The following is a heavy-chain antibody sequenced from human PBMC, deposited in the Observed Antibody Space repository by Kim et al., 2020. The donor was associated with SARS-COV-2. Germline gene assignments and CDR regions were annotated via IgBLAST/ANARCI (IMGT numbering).Heavy chain of an antibody. CDR2: INADGSST. CDR1: EFTFRSYW. J-gene: IGHJ3*02. Sequence: GGSLRLSCAASEFTFRSYWMHWVRQPPGKELGFVSRINADGSSTTYADSVKGRFTISRDNAKNTLYLQMNRLRAEDTAVYYCARAVANSRGAFDSWGQ. V-gene: IGHV3-74*01. CDR3: ARAVANSRGAFDS. D-gene: IGHD5-12*01.